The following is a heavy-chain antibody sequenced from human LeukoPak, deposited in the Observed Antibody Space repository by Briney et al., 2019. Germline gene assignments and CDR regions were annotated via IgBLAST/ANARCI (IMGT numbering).Heavy chain of an antibody. CDR2: IYYSGST. CDR1: GGAISSYY. D-gene: IGHD6-25*01. CDR3: ASGAAIDY. V-gene: IGHV4-59*01. Sequence: QSSETLSLTCRAAGGAISSYYWSGIRQPPGKGPEWIGYIYYSGSTNYNPSLKSRVTISVDTSKSQFSLKLSSVTAADTAVYYCASGAAIDYWGQGTLVTVSS. J-gene: IGHJ4*02.